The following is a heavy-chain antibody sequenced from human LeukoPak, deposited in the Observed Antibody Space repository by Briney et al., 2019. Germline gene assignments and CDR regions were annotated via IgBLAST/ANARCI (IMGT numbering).Heavy chain of an antibody. CDR3: ARGPGYSYGYDY. V-gene: IGHV3-23*01. CDR1: GFTFSSYA. D-gene: IGHD5-18*01. J-gene: IGHJ4*02. CDR2: ISGSGGST. Sequence: GGSLRLSCAASGFTFSSYAMSWVRQAPGKGLEWVSTISGSGGSTYYADSVKGRFTISRDNSKNTLYLQMNSLRAEDTAVYYCARGPGYSYGYDYWGQGTLVTVSS.